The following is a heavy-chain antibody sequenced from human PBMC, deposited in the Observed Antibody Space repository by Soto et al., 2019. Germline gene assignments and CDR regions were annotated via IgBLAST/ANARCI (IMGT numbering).Heavy chain of an antibody. CDR3: TRSIQH. CDR2: IYYSGST. J-gene: IGHJ1*01. CDR1: GASITSGGYY. V-gene: IGHV4-31*03. Sequence: QVQLQESGPGLVKPSQTLSLTCTVSGASITSGGYYWSWIRQHPGKGLEWIGYIYYSGSTYYNPSLXSXXTISVATSKNQFSLKLSSVTAADTAVYYCTRSIQHWGQGTLVTVSS.